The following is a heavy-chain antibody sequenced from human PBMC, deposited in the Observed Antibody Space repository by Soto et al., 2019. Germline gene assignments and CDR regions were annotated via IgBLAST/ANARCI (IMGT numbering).Heavy chain of an antibody. D-gene: IGHD6-19*01. CDR2: IWYDGSNK. CDR3: ARVSGSGYRRYYYYGMDV. Sequence: QVQLVESGGGVVQPGRSLRLSCAASGFTFSSYGMHWVRQAPGKGLEWVAVIWYDGSNKYYADSVKGRFTISRDNSKNTLYLKMNSLRAEDTAVYYCARVSGSGYRRYYYYGMDVWGQGTTVTVSS. CDR1: GFTFSSYG. J-gene: IGHJ6*02. V-gene: IGHV3-33*01.